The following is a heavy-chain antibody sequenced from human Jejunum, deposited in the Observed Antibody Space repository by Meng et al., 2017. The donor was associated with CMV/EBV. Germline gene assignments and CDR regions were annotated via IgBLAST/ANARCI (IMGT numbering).Heavy chain of an antibody. D-gene: IGHD1-14*01. CDR3: ARNGIFFDY. Sequence: QVQMVQCGAEVKKPGASVKVSCKASGYTFTSYDINWVRQAAGQGLEWMGWTNPRSANTGSAQKFQGRLTMTMNTSIGTAYMELSSLRSEDTAVYYCARNGIFFDYWGQGALVTVSS. CDR2: TNPRSANT. J-gene: IGHJ4*02. CDR1: GYTFTSYD. V-gene: IGHV1-8*01.